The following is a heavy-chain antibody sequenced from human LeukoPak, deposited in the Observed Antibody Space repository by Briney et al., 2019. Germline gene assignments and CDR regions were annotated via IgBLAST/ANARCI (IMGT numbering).Heavy chain of an antibody. CDR2: ISYDGSNK. CDR3: ARSHTSRWSYLDY. CDR1: GFTFSSNA. V-gene: IGHV3-30-3*01. Sequence: PGGSLRLSCAASGFTFSSNAMHWVRQAPGKGLEWVAVISYDGSNKYYADSVKGRFTISRDNSKITLYLQMNSLRTEDTAVYYCARSHTSRWSYLDYWGQGTLVTVSS. D-gene: IGHD6-13*01. J-gene: IGHJ4*02.